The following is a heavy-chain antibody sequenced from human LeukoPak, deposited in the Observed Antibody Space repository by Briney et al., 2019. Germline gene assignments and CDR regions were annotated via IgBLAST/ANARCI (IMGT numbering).Heavy chain of an antibody. CDR3: AKTTTGYSSGRFPGWPVDY. D-gene: IGHD6-19*01. CDR2: IFGSGGST. CDR1: GFTFSSYA. V-gene: IGHV3-23*01. Sequence: GGSLRLSCAASGFTFSSYAMYWVRQAPGKGLEWVSGIFGSGGSTHYAGSVKGRFTIPRDNSKNTVYLQMNSLRAEDTAVYYRAKTTTGYSSGRFPGWPVDYWGQGTLVTVSS. J-gene: IGHJ4*02.